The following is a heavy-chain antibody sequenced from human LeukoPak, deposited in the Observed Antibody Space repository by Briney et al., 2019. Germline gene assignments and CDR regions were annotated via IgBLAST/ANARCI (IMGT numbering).Heavy chain of an antibody. D-gene: IGHD1/OR15-1a*01. CDR2: IWYDGSNK. Sequence: GGSLRLSCAASGFTFSSYGVHWVRQAPGKGLEWVAVIWYDGSNKYYADSVKGRFTISRDNSKNTLYLQMNSLRAEDTAVYYCARDAPTRSYYFDYWGQGTLVTVSS. V-gene: IGHV3-33*01. J-gene: IGHJ4*02. CDR3: ARDAPTRSYYFDY. CDR1: GFTFSSYG.